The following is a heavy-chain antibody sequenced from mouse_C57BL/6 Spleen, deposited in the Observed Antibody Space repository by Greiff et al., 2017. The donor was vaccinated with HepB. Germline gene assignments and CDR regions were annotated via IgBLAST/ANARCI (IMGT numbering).Heavy chain of an antibody. CDR3: TRPYDYDGGSWFAY. CDR2: IYPGNSDT. CDR1: GYTFTSYW. J-gene: IGHJ3*01. V-gene: IGHV1-5*01. D-gene: IGHD2-4*01. Sequence: EVKVEESGTVLARPGASVKMSCKTSGYTFTSYWMHWVKQRPGQGLEWIGAIYPGNSDTSYNQKFKGKAKLTAVTSASTAYMELSSLTNEDSAVYYCTRPYDYDGGSWFAYWGQGTLVTVSA.